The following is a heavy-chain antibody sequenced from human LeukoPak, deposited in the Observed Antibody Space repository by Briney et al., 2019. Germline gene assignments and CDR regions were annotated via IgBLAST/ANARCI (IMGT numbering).Heavy chain of an antibody. V-gene: IGHV3-11*01. D-gene: IGHD2-21*01. CDR3: ATTGLLGDIP. CDR2: ISKNGKTI. Sequence: PGGSLRLSCAASGFTFSDYYMSWIRQAPGKGLEWLSYISKNGKTIYYADSVKGRFTISRDNARKTVYLQMNSLRAEDTAVYYCATTGLLGDIPWGQGTLVTVSS. J-gene: IGHJ5*02. CDR1: GFTFSDYY.